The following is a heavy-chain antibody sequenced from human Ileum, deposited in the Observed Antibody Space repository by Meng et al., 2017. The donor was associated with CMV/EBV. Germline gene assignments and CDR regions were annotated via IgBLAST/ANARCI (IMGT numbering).Heavy chain of an antibody. CDR1: CDSVSSNSVT. CDR3: TRAYYYDSSGYYDY. Sequence: PRRVKPAQTRPLSWAISCDSVSSNSVTWNWIRQSPSRGLEWLGRTYYRSKWYNDYAVSVKSRITINPDTSKNQFSLQLNSMTPEDTAVYYCTRAYYYDSSGYYDYWGQGTLVTVSS. CDR2: TYYRSKWYN. J-gene: IGHJ4*02. V-gene: IGHV6-1*01. D-gene: IGHD3-22*01.